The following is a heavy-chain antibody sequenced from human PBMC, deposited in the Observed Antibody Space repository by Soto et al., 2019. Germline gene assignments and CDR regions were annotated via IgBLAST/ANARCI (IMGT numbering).Heavy chain of an antibody. V-gene: IGHV2-5*02. CDR1: GFSLTTTGLG. CDR3: AHRPSHFSPTGYDV. CDR2: IYWDDEK. D-gene: IGHD3-9*01. Sequence: QITLKESGPTLVKPTQTLTLTCTFSGFSLTTTGLGVGWIRQPPGKALEWLALIYWDDEKRYSPPLKSRLTITNDTCKTQVVLTTTDMDPVDTATYYCAHRPSHFSPTGYDVWGQGTMVTVSS. J-gene: IGHJ3*01.